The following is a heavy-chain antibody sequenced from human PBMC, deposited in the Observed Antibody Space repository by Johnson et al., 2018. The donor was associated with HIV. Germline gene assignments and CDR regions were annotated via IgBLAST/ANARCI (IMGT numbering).Heavy chain of an antibody. D-gene: IGHD4-17*01. J-gene: IGHJ3*02. Sequence: QVQLVESGGGVVQPGRSLRLSCAASGFTFSSYAMHWVRQAPGKGLEWVEVISYDGSNKYYADSVKGRFTISRDNSKNTLYLQMNSLRAEDTAVYYCARDYGDYAHDAFDIWGQGTMVTVSS. V-gene: IGHV3-30-3*01. CDR1: GFTFSSYA. CDR2: ISYDGSNK. CDR3: ARDYGDYAHDAFDI.